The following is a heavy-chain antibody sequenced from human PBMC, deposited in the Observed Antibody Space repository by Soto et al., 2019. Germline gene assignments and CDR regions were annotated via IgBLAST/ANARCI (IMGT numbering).Heavy chain of an antibody. J-gene: IGHJ6*02. V-gene: IGHV4-59*01. CDR2: IYYSGST. CDR3: ASDRSSGWDQGYGMDV. CDR1: GGSISTYY. Sequence: NPSETLSLTCTVSGGSISTYYWSWIRQPPGKGLEWIGYIYYSGSTSYNPSLKSRVTISVDTSKNQFSLKLRSVTAADTAVYYCASDRSSGWDQGYGMDVWGQGSTVTVSS. D-gene: IGHD6-19*01.